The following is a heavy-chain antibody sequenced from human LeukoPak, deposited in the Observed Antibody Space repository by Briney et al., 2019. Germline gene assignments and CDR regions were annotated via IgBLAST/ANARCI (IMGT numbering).Heavy chain of an antibody. CDR2: ISAYNGNT. J-gene: IGHJ4*02. Sequence: ASLRVSCKASGYTFTIYGITWVRRAPGQGLEWMGWISAYNGNTKYVQKFQGRVTITTDTSTSTAYMELRSLRSDDTAVYYCAREKANFDFWGQGTLVTVSS. CDR1: GYTFTIYG. V-gene: IGHV1-18*01. CDR3: AREKANFDF.